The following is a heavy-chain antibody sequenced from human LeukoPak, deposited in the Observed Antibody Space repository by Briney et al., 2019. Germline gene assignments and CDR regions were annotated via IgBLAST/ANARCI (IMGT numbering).Heavy chain of an antibody. D-gene: IGHD3-10*01. Sequence: PGGSLRLSCAASGFTFSDYYMSWIRQAPGKGLEWVSYISSSGSTIYYADSVKGRFTISRDNAKNSLYLQMNSLRAEDTAVYYCARESRRITMVRGLDMDVWGKGTTVTVSS. CDR1: GFTFSDYY. J-gene: IGHJ6*04. CDR3: ARESRRITMVRGLDMDV. V-gene: IGHV3-11*01. CDR2: ISSSGSTI.